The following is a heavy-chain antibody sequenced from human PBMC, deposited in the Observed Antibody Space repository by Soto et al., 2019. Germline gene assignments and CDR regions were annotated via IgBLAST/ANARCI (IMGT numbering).Heavy chain of an antibody. CDR2: ISYDGSNK. Sequence: QVQLVESGGGVVQPGRSLRLSCAASGFTFSSYGMHWVRQAPGKGLEWVAVISYDGSNKYYADSVKGRFTISRDNSKNTLYLQMNSLRAEDTAVYYCANRGPGAFDIWGQGTMVTVSS. CDR3: ANRGPGAFDI. CDR1: GFTFSSYG. J-gene: IGHJ3*02. D-gene: IGHD1-1*01. V-gene: IGHV3-30*18.